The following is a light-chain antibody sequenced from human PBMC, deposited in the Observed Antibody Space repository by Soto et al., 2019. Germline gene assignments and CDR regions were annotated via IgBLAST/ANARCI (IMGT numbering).Light chain of an antibody. CDR2: AAS. V-gene: IGKV1-9*01. CDR1: QGVSSY. CDR3: PQRNRHPRT. Sequence: ASVGHRVTITLRASQGVSSYLAWYQQKPGKAPKLLIYAASTVQSAAPSRFSCRGSGTDFTLTISSLQPEDFATYYCPQRNRHPRTSAQGT. J-gene: IGKJ5*01.